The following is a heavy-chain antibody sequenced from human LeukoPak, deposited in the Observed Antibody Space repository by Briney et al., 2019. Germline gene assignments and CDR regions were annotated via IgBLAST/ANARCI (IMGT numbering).Heavy chain of an antibody. CDR1: GYTFTGYY. V-gene: IGHV1-2*04. J-gene: IGHJ6*02. D-gene: IGHD4-17*01. CDR2: INPNSGGT. Sequence: ASVKVSCKASGYTFTGYYMHWVRQAPGQGLEWMGWINPNSGGTNYAQKFQGWVTMTRDTSISTAYMELSRLRSDDTAVYYCAREPMTTVTTGYYGMDVWGQGTTVTVSS. CDR3: AREPMTTVTTGYYGMDV.